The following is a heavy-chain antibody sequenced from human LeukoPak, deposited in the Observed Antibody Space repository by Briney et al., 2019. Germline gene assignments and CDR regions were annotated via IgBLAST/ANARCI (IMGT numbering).Heavy chain of an antibody. CDR3: PKGGPTVTRASTPGGGYFDL. Sequence: PGGSLRLSCAASGFSFNSYAMSWVRQAPGKGLEWVSGISATGGSTYHADSVKGRFTFSRDNSKNTLYLQMNSLRAEDTAVYYCPKGGPTVTRASTPGGGYFDLWGRGTLVPVS. D-gene: IGHD4-11*01. CDR1: GFSFNSYA. J-gene: IGHJ2*01. CDR2: ISATGGST. V-gene: IGHV3-23*01.